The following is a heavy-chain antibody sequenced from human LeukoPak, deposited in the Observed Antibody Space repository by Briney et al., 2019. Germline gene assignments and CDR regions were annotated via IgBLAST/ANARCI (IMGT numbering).Heavy chain of an antibody. J-gene: IGHJ4*02. CDR1: GFTFSEYY. D-gene: IGHD2-2*01. CDR2: ISSSGRTI. V-gene: IGHV3-11*04. CDR3: ARYYCSTTSCYGRYFDY. Sequence: GGSLRLSCTASGFTFSEYYMSWIRQAPGKGLEWVSYISSSGRTIYYADSVKGRFTISRDNAKNSLYLQMNSLRAEDTAVYYCARYYCSTTSCYGRYFDYWGQGTLSPSPQ.